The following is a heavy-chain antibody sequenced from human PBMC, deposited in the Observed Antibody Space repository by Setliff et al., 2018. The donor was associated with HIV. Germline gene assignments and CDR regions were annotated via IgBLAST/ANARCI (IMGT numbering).Heavy chain of an antibody. CDR2: INYGGST. J-gene: IGHJ6*04. D-gene: IGHD3-10*01. CDR3: ARTDYRV. V-gene: IGHV4-34*01. CDR1: GGSFSDYY. Sequence: KASETLSLTCAVYGGSFSDYYWSWIRQPPGKGLEWIGEINYGGSTNYNPSLTSLMSRVTISIDTSKNQFSLKVRSVTAADTAVYYCARTDYRVWGNGTTVTVSS.